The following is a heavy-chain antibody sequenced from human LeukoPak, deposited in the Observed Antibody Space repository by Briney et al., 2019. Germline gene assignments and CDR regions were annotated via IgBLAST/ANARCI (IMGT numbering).Heavy chain of an antibody. J-gene: IGHJ4*02. V-gene: IGHV4-30-2*01. CDR3: AREGSSGYYYFFDY. CDR2: IYHSGST. D-gene: IGHD3-22*01. Sequence: SETLSLTCAVSGGSISSGGYSWSWIRQKAVKGLEWIGYIYHSGSTYYNPSLKSRVTISVDRSKNQFSLKLSSVTAADTAVYYCAREGSSGYYYFFDYWGQGTLVTVSS. CDR1: GGSISSGGYS.